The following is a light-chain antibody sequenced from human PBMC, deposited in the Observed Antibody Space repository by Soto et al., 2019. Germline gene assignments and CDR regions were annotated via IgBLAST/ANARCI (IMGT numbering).Light chain of an antibody. CDR1: SSDVGGYNY. V-gene: IGLV2-14*01. CDR3: SSYTSSSTLVV. CDR2: EVS. J-gene: IGLJ2*01. Sequence: QSALTQAASVSGSPGQSITISCTGTSSDVGGYNYVSWYQHHPGKAPKLMIYEVSNRPSGVSNRFSGSKSGNTASLTISGLQAEDEADYYCSSYTSSSTLVVFGGGTKVTVL.